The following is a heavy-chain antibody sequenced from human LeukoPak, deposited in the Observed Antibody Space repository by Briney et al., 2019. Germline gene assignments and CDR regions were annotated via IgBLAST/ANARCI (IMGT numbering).Heavy chain of an antibody. Sequence: GGSLRLSCAASGFTVSSNEMSWVRQAPGKGLEWVSSISGGSTYYADSRKGRFTISRDNSKNTLHLQMNSLRAEDTLPDTSCYEVDYWGQGTLVTVSP. CDR3: CYEVDY. CDR1: GFTVSSNE. V-gene: IGHV3-38-3*01. J-gene: IGHJ4*02. CDR2: ISGGST. D-gene: IGHD2-2*01.